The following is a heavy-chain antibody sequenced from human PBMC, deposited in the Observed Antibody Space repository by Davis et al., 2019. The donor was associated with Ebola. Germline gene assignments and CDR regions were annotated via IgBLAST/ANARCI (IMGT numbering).Heavy chain of an antibody. CDR1: EYSLSDYR. Sequence: GESLKIPCQGSEYSLSDYRISWVRPMPGKGLEWMGRIDPTDSYTYYSRSFQGHVTISVDKSISTAYLQWGSLKASDTAICYCARHPSTPPYGMGVWGQGTTVTVSS. J-gene: IGHJ6*02. V-gene: IGHV5-10-1*01. D-gene: IGHD2/OR15-2a*01. CDR3: ARHPSTPPYGMGV. CDR2: IDPTDSYT.